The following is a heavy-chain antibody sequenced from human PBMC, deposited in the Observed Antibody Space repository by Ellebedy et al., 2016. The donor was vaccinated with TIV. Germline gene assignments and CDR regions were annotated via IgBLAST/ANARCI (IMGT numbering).Heavy chain of an antibody. CDR3: ARGVAARYFGSREKTQRNGLDV. CDR1: GGSFSGYY. D-gene: IGHD3-9*01. CDR2: INHSGST. V-gene: IGHV4-34*01. J-gene: IGHJ6*02. Sequence: MPSETLSLTCAVYGGSFSGYYWSWIRHPPGKGLEWIGEINHSGSTYYNPSLKGRVTISVDTSKHQFSLKLSSVTAADTALYYCARGVAARYFGSREKTQRNGLDVWGQGTTVTVSS.